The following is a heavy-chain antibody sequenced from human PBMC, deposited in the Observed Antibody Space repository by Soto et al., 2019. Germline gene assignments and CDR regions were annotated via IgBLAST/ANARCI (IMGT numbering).Heavy chain of an antibody. V-gene: IGHV3-74*01. CDR3: ARRLDWLLNDDGLDV. D-gene: IGHD3-9*01. CDR1: GFNLRIYW. CDR2: IDNDGRTT. Sequence: HPGGSVRLSCAASGFNLRIYWMHWVRQAPGKGLVWVSSIDNDGRTTTYADSVKGRFTISRDNAKNSRYLQMSSLRAEDTAVYYCARRLDWLLNDDGLDVWGQGTTVTVSS. J-gene: IGHJ6*02.